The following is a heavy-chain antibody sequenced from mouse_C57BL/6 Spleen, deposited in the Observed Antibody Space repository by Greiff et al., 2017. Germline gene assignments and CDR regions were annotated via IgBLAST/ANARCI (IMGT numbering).Heavy chain of an antibody. V-gene: IGHV1-69*01. J-gene: IGHJ2*01. Sequence: QVQLQQPGAELVMPGASVKLSCKASGYTFTSYWMHWVKQRPGQGLEWIGEIDPSDSYTNYNQKFKGKSTLTVDQSSSTAYMQLSSLTSEDSAVYSCARTGSSYYFDDWGQGTTLTVSS. CDR2: IDPSDSYT. D-gene: IGHD1-1*01. CDR3: ARTGSSYYFDD. CDR1: GYTFTSYW.